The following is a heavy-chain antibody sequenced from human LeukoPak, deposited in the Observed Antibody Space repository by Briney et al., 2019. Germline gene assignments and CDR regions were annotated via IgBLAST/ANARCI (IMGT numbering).Heavy chain of an antibody. CDR1: GFTFSSYA. J-gene: IGHJ4*02. Sequence: TGGSLRLSCAASGFTFSSYAMSWVRQAPGKGLEWVSAISSGGSSTYYADSVKGRFTISRDNSKNTLYLQMSSLRTEDTAVYYCAKDQHRSGWAFDYWGQGTLVTVSS. V-gene: IGHV3-23*01. CDR2: ISSGGSST. D-gene: IGHD6-19*01. CDR3: AKDQHRSGWAFDY.